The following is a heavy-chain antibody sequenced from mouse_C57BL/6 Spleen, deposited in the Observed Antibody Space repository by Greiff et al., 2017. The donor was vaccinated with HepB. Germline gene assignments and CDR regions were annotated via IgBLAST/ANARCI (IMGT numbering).Heavy chain of an antibody. J-gene: IGHJ1*03. Sequence: EVQGVESGGGLVQPGGSLKLSCAASGFTFSDYGMAWVRQAPRKGPEWVAFISNLAYSIYYADTVTGRFTISRENAKNTLYLGMSSLRSEDTAMYYWARKGDYYGSSYWYFDVWGTGTTVTVSS. CDR2: ISNLAYSI. D-gene: IGHD1-1*01. CDR1: GFTFSDYG. V-gene: IGHV5-15*01. CDR3: ARKGDYYGSSYWYFDV.